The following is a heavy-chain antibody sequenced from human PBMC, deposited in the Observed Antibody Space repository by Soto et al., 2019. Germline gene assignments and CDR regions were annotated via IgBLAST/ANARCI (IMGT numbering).Heavy chain of an antibody. CDR3: ARRFITMVRGVRAHYFDY. CDR1: GGSISSYY. D-gene: IGHD3-10*01. J-gene: IGHJ4*02. V-gene: IGHV4-59*12. Sequence: SETLSLTCTVSGGSISSYYWSWIRQPPGKGLEWIGYIYYSGSTNYNPSLKSRVTISVDTSKNQFSLKLSSVTAADTAVYYCARRFITMVRGVRAHYFDYWGQGTLVTVSS. CDR2: IYYSGST.